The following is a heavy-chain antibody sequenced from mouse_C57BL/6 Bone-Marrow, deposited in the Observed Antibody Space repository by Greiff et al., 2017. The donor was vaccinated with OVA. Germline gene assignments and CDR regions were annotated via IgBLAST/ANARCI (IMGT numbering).Heavy chain of an antibody. D-gene: IGHD1-1*01. CDR3: ARNYYGSSRYFDV. Sequence: DVMLVESGGGLVKPGGSLTLSCAASGFTFSDYGMHWVRQAPEKGLEWVAYISSGSSTIYYADTVKGRFTISRDNAKNTLFLQMTSLRSEDTAMYYCARNYYGSSRYFDVWGTGTTVTVSS. V-gene: IGHV5-17*01. J-gene: IGHJ1*03. CDR1: GFTFSDYG. CDR2: ISSGSSTI.